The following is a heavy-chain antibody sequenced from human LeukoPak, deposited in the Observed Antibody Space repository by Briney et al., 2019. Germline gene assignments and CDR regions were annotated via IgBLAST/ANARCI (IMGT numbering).Heavy chain of an antibody. D-gene: IGHD3-10*01. CDR3: ARELITMVRGAQPLYAFDI. CDR1: GGSISSYY. V-gene: IGHV4-59*01. Sequence: SETLSLTCTVSGGSISSYYWSWIRQPPGKGLEWIGYIYYSGSTNYNPSLKSRVTISVDTSKNQFSLKLSSVTAADTAVYYCARELITMVRGAQPLYAFDIWGQGTMVTVSS. CDR2: IYYSGST. J-gene: IGHJ3*02.